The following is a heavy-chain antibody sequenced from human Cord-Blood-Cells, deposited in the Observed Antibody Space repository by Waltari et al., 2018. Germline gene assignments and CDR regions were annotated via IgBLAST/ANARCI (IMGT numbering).Heavy chain of an antibody. J-gene: IGHJ4*02. CDR3: AKAGSSSYFDY. Sequence: QVQLVESGGGVVQPGGSLRLSCAASGFTFSSYGMHWVRQAPGKGREWVAFIRYDGSNKYYADSVKGRFTISRDNSKNTLYLQMNSLRAEDTAVYYCAKAGSSSYFDYWGQGTLVTVSS. CDR1: GFTFSSYG. D-gene: IGHD6-6*01. V-gene: IGHV3-30*02. CDR2: IRYDGSNK.